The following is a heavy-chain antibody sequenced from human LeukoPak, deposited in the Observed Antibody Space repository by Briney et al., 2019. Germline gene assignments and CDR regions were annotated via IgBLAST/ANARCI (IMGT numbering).Heavy chain of an antibody. CDR2: TYYRSKWYT. Sequence: SQTLSLTCAISGDSVSSNSAAWNWIRQSPSRGLEWLGRTYYRSKWYTYYAVSVKSRISINRDTSKNQISLQLNSGTPEDTAVYYCARSTGPIDYWGQGTLVTVSS. V-gene: IGHV6-1*01. D-gene: IGHD1-1*01. J-gene: IGHJ4*02. CDR3: ARSTGPIDY. CDR1: GDSVSSNSAA.